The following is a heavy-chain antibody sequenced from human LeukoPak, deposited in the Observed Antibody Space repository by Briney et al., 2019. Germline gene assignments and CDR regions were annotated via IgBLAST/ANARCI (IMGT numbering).Heavy chain of an antibody. CDR2: IYYSGST. D-gene: IGHD1-26*01. Sequence: SETLSLTCTVSGGSISSYYWSWIRQPPGKGLGWIGYIYYSGSTNYNPSLKSRVTISVDTSKNQFSLKLSSVTAADTAVYYCARGEIVGATRRYFDLWGRGTLVTVSS. V-gene: IGHV4-59*01. CDR3: ARGEIVGATRRYFDL. CDR1: GGSISSYY. J-gene: IGHJ2*01.